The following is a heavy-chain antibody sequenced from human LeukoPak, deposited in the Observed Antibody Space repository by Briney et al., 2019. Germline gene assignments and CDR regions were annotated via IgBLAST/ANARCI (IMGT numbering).Heavy chain of an antibody. CDR3: ARGPYYDRSGYSVV. CDR1: GGSFSGYY. D-gene: IGHD3-22*01. V-gene: IGHV4-34*01. CDR2: INHSGST. Sequence: SETVSLTCAVYGGSFSGYYWSWIRQPPGKGLEWIGEINHSGSTNYNPSLKSRVTISLDTSKNQFSLKLSSVTAADTAVYYCARGPYYDRSGYSVVWGQGTPVTVSS. J-gene: IGHJ4*02.